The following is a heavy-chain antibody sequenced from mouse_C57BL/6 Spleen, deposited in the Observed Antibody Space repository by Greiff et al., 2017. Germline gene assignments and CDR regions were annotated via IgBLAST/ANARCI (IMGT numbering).Heavy chain of an antibody. J-gene: IGHJ2*01. CDR1: GYTFTSYW. D-gene: IGHD2-4*01. V-gene: IGHV1-64*01. Sequence: QVQLQQPGAELVKPGASVKLSCKASGYTFTSYWMHWVKQRPGQGLEWIGMIHPNSGSTNYNEKFKSKATLTVDKSYSTAYMQLSSLTSEDSAVYYCARPPISYDYQFYFDYWGQGTTLTVSS. CDR2: IHPNSGST. CDR3: ARPPISYDYQFYFDY.